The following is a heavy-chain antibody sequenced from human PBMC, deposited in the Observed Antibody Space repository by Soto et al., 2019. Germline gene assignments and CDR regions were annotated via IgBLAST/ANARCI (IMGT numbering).Heavy chain of an antibody. J-gene: IGHJ4*02. Sequence: EVQLLESGGGLVKPGGSLRLSCAASGFTFRSYGMMWVRQAPGKGLEWVSAMSQSAGGNTYYADSVKGRFTISRDDSKTTLYLHMDSMRPEDTAQYCCAGWNDDYWGQRPQVTVS. D-gene: IGHD1-1*01. CDR3: AGWNDDY. CDR2: MSQSAGGNT. CDR1: GFTFRSYG. V-gene: IGHV3-23*01.